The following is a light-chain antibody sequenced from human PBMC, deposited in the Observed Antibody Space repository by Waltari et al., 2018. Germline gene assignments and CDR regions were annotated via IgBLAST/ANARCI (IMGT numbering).Light chain of an antibody. V-gene: IGLV2-8*01. CDR3: SSYAGNNIVI. Sequence: QSALTQPPSASGSPGQSVPIPCTGTSSDVGGYNYVSWYQQHPGKAPKLIIFEINKRPSGVPDRFSGSKSGNTASLTVSGLQTEDEADYYCSSYAGNNIVIFGGGTKLTVL. J-gene: IGLJ2*01. CDR2: EIN. CDR1: SSDVGGYNY.